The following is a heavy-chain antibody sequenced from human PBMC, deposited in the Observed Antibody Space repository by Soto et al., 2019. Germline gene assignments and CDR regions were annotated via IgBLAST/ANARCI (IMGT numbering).Heavy chain of an antibody. D-gene: IGHD3-3*01. V-gene: IGHV4-59*08. J-gene: IGHJ6*03. CDR1: GGSISSYY. CDR2: IYYSGST. CDR3: ARRSYDFWSGYSNYYYYMDV. Sequence: SETLSLTCTVSGGSISSYYWSWIRQPPGKGLEWIGYIYYSGSTNYNPSLKSRVTISVDTSKNQFSLKLSPVTAADTAVYYCARRSYDFWSGYSNYYYYMDVWGKGTTVTV.